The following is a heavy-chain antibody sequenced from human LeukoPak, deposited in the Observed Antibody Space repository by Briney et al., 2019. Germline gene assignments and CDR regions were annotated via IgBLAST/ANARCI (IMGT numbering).Heavy chain of an antibody. CDR2: IFYSGST. Sequence: SETLSLTCTVSGGSISTRGYYWGWIRQPPESGLEWIASIFYSGSTYYHPSLKSRVTISADTSKNQFSLKLSSVTAADTAVYYCARQHTANSNAFDVWGLGTMVTVSS. CDR3: ARQHTANSNAFDV. CDR1: GGSISTRGYY. D-gene: IGHD4/OR15-4a*01. V-gene: IGHV4-39*01. J-gene: IGHJ3*01.